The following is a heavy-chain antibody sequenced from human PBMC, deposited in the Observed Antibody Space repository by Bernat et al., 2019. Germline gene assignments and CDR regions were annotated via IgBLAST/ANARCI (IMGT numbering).Heavy chain of an antibody. CDR1: GFTVSSNY. CDR2: IYSGGST. V-gene: IGHV3-66*01. Sequence: EVQLVESGGGLVQPGGSLRLSCAASGFTVSSNYMSWVRQAPGKGLEWVPVIYSGGSTYYADSVKGRFTISRDNSKNTLYLQMNSLRAEDTAVYYCASPSSGYYDAFDYWGQGTLVTVSS. CDR3: ASPSSGYYDAFDY. D-gene: IGHD3-22*01. J-gene: IGHJ4*02.